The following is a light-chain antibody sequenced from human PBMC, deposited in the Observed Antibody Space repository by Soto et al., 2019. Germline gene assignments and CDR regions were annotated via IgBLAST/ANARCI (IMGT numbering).Light chain of an antibody. CDR3: QQLNNYPRT. Sequence: EIQLTQSPSFLSASVGDRVTITCRASQGIGSYLAWYQQKPGKAPKLLISTASTLQSGVPSRFSGSGSGTEFTLTISSLQPEDFATYYCQQLNNYPRTFGQGTKVDI. CDR2: TAS. V-gene: IGKV1-9*01. J-gene: IGKJ1*01. CDR1: QGIGSY.